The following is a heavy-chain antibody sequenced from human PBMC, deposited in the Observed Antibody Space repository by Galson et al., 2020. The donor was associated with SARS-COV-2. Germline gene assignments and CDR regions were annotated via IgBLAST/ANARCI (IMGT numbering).Heavy chain of an antibody. D-gene: IGHD1-26*01. V-gene: IGHV4-39*07. Sequence: SETLSFTCTVSGGTINRSVYYWGWLRQPPGKGLEWIGNIYFSGSAYYNPSLKSRVTMSVDTSKNQFSLKLGSVTAADTAVYYCARINGTYSSFDYWGQGTLVAVSS. CDR3: ARINGTYSSFDY. J-gene: IGHJ4*02. CDR1: GGTINRSVYY. CDR2: IYFSGSA.